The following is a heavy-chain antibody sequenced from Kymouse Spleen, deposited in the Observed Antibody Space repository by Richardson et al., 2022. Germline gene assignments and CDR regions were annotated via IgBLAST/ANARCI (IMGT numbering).Heavy chain of an antibody. CDR3: ARDPSICYGMDV. D-gene: IGHD4-11,IGHD4-11*01,IGHD6-6*01. Sequence: QVQLVESGGGVVQPGRSLRLSCAASGFTFSSYGMHWVRQAPGKGLEWVAVIWYDGSNKYYADSVKGRFTISRDNSKNTLYLQMNSLRAEDTAVYYCARDPSICYGMDVWGQGTTVTVSS. J-gene: IGHJ6*02. CDR2: IWYDGSNK. CDR1: GFTFSSYG. V-gene: IGHV3-33*01.